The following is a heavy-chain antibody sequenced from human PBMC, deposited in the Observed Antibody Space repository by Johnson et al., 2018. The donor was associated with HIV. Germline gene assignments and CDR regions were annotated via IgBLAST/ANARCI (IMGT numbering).Heavy chain of an antibody. J-gene: IGHJ3*02. V-gene: IGHV3-30-3*01. CDR3: ATSMGESDAFDI. CDR2: ISYDGSNK. Sequence: QVQLVESGVGLVQPGGSLRLSCAASGFTVSSNYMTWVRQGPGKGLEWVAVISYDGSNKYYADSVKGRFTISRDNYKNTLYLQMNSLRAEETAVYYCATSMGESDAFDIWGQGTMVTVSS. CDR1: GFTVSSNY. D-gene: IGHD2/OR15-2a*01.